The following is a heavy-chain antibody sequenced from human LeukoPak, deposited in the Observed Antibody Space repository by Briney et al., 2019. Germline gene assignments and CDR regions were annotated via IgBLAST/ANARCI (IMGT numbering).Heavy chain of an antibody. CDR1: GFTFSSYA. CDR2: ISASGDST. Sequence: GGSLRLSCAASGFTFSSYAMSWVRQAPGKGPEWVSGISASGDSTYYADSVKGRFTISRDNAKNSLYLQMNSLRAEDTAIYYCVKAMDVWGQGTTITVSS. CDR3: VKAMDV. V-gene: IGHV3-23*01. J-gene: IGHJ6*02.